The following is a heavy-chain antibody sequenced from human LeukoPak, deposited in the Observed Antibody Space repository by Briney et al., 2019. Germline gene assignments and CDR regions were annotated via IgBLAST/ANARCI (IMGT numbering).Heavy chain of an antibody. CDR1: GFIFKSYG. Sequence: GGSLXLSCAASGFIFKSYGMQWVRQAPGKGLEWVANIKQDGSEKDYVDSVKGRFTISRDNAKNSLYLQMNSLTAEDTAVYYCARESFAARWDWGQGTLVTVSS. D-gene: IGHD6-6*01. V-gene: IGHV3-7*01. J-gene: IGHJ4*02. CDR2: IKQDGSEK. CDR3: ARESFAARWD.